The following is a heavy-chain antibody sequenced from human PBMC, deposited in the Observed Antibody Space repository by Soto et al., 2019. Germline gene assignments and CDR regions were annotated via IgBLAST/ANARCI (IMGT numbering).Heavy chain of an antibody. CDR2: ISYDGSNK. D-gene: IGHD6-19*01. CDR3: ARDQPGNAVDGYFDY. V-gene: IGHV3-30*03. J-gene: IGHJ4*02. Sequence: QVQLVESGGGVVQPGRSLRLSCAASGFTFSSYGLHWVRQAPGKGLEWVAVISYDGSNKYYADSVKDRFTISRDNSKNAVYLHLNSLRAEDTAVYSCARDQPGNAVDGYFDYWGQGSLVIVAS. CDR1: GFTFSSYG.